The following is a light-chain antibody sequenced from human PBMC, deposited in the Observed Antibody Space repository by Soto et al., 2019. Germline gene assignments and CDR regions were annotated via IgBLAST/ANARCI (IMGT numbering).Light chain of an antibody. CDR2: EVS. V-gene: IGLV2-8*01. CDR3: SSYAGSNNLYV. CDR1: SSDVGGYNY. Sequence: QSVLTQPPSASGSPGQSVTISCTGTSSDVGGYNYVSWYQHHPGKAPKLMIYEVSKRPSGVPDRFSGPKSGNTASLTVSGLQAEDEADYYCSSYAGSNNLYVFGTGTKVTVL. J-gene: IGLJ1*01.